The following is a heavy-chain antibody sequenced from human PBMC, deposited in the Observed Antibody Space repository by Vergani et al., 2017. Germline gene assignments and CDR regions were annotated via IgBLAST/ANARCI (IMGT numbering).Heavy chain of an antibody. D-gene: IGHD2-2*02. CDR3: AKSRGLCSSTSCYTADY. V-gene: IGHV3-23*03. J-gene: IGHJ4*02. CDR1: GFTFSSYA. CDR2: VYSGGSST. Sequence: EVQLLESGGGLVQPGGSLRLSCAASGFTFSSYAMSWVRQAPGKGLEWVSVVYSGGSSTYYADSVKGRFTISRDNSKNTLYLQMNSLRAEDTAVYYCAKSRGLCSSTSCYTADYWGQGTLVTVSS.